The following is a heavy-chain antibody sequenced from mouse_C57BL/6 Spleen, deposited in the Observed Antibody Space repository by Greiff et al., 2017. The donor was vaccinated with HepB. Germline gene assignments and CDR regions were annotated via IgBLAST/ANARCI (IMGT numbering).Heavy chain of an antibody. D-gene: IGHD2-1*01. CDR2: IWTGGGT. CDR1: GFSLTSYA. CDR3: ARNEIYYGNGYFDV. V-gene: IGHV2-9-1*01. J-gene: IGHJ1*03. Sequence: VKLVESGPGLVAPSQSLSITCTVSGFSLTSYAISWVRQPPGKGLEWLGVIWTGGGTNYNSALKSRLSISNDNSKSQVFLKMNSLQTDDTARYYCARNEIYYGNGYFDVWGTGTTVTVSS.